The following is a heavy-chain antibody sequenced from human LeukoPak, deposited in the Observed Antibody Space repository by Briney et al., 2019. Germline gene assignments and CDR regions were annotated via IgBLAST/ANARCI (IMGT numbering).Heavy chain of an antibody. D-gene: IGHD2-2*01. CDR2: ISAYNGNT. CDR1: GYTFTSYG. CDR3: ARGGLYCSSTSCYGIEY. V-gene: IGHV1-18*04. Sequence: ASVKDSCKAAGYTFTSYGISWVRQAPGQGLEWMGWISAYNGNTNYAQKLQGRVTMTTDTSTSTVYMELRSLRSDDTAVYYCARGGLYCSSTSCYGIEYWGQGTLVTVSS. J-gene: IGHJ4*02.